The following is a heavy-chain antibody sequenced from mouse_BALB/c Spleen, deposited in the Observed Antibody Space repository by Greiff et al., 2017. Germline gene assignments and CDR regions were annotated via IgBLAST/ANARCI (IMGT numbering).Heavy chain of an antibody. CDR2: INPSNGGT. J-gene: IGHJ4*01. D-gene: IGHD3-1*01. CDR1: GYTFTSYY. V-gene: IGHV1S81*02. Sequence: VQLQQSGAELVKPGASVKLSCKASGYTFTSYYMYWVKQRPGQGLEWIGEINPSNGGTNFNEKFKSKATLTVDKSSSTAYMQLSSLTSEDSAVYYCTRSGYYDAMDYWGQGTSVTVSS. CDR3: TRSGYYDAMDY.